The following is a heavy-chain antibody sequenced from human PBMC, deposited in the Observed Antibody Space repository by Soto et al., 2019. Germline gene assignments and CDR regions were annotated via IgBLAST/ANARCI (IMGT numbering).Heavy chain of an antibody. J-gene: IGHJ6*02. CDR1: GYSFPAYW. V-gene: IGHV5-51*01. CDR2: IYPVDSDT. D-gene: IGHD4-17*01. CDR3: ARQSLRSSYALDG. Sequence: GESLKISCKGSGYSFPAYWIAWVRQMPGKGLEWMGTIYPVDSDTRYSPSFQGQVSISVDKSINTAYLQWSSLKASDTAMYFCARQSLRSSYALDGWGQGTTVTVSS.